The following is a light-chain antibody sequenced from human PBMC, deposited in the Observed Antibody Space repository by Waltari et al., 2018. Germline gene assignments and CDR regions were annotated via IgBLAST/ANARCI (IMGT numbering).Light chain of an antibody. V-gene: IGKV1-9*01. J-gene: IGKJ4*01. CDR3: QQVNSYPIT. CDR1: QDISNF. CDR2: AAA. Sequence: DIQLTQSPSFLSASVGDRVTITCRASQDISNFLVWYQQKPGKAPKLLIYAAATLQSGVPSRFSGSGSRTEFTLTISSLQPEDFATYYCQQVNSYPITFGGGTKVEI.